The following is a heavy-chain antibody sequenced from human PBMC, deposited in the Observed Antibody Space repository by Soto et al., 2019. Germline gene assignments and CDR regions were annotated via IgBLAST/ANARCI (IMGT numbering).Heavy chain of an antibody. J-gene: IGHJ4*02. Sequence: QVQLVQSGAEVKKPGASVTVSCKASGYTLTSYGISWVRQAPGQGLEWMGWISTYNGNTNYAQKLQGRVTMTTDTSTSTAYMELRSLGSDDTAVYYCATTYSSWWYGNFDYWGQGTLVTVSS. CDR2: ISTYNGNT. V-gene: IGHV1-18*01. CDR1: GYTLTSYG. CDR3: ATTYSSWWYGNFDY. D-gene: IGHD6-13*01.